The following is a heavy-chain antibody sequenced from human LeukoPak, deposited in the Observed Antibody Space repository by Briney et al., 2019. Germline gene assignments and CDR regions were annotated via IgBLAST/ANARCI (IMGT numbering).Heavy chain of an antibody. CDR2: INPRSGGI. CDR3: AREAGGSDTYYLDY. Sequence: ASVKVSCETSGYTFTDYYIHWVRQAPGRRLEWMGRINPRSGGINYAQKFQGRVTMTRDTAISTAYMDLSGLRSGDTAVYYCAREAGGSDTYYLDYWGQGVLVTVSS. J-gene: IGHJ4*02. V-gene: IGHV1-2*06. D-gene: IGHD1-26*01. CDR1: GYTFTDYY.